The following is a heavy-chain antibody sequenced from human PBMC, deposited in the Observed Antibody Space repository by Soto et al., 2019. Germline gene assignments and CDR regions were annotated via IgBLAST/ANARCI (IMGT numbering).Heavy chain of an antibody. CDR3: AVLAVAAQRYAFDI. Sequence: QVQLVQSGAEVKKPGSSVKVSCKASGGTFSSYTRSWVRQAPGQGLEWMGRIIPILGIANYAQKFQGRVTITADKSTSTAYMELSSLSDEDTAVYYCAVLAVAAQRYAFDIWGQGTMVTVSS. D-gene: IGHD6-19*01. CDR1: GGTFSSYT. J-gene: IGHJ3*02. V-gene: IGHV1-69*02. CDR2: IIPILGIA.